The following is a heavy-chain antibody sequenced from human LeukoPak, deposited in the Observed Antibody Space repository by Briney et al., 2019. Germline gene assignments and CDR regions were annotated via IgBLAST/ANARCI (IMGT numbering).Heavy chain of an antibody. CDR3: AKDMVRGVPPSYYFDY. J-gene: IGHJ4*02. V-gene: IGHV3-9*01. CDR2: ISWNSGSI. Sequence: SLRLSCAAPGFTFDDYAMHWVRQAPGKGREWLSHISWNSGSIGYADSVKGRFTISRDNAKNSLYVQMNSLRAEDTALYYCAKDMVRGVPPSYYFDYWGQGTLVTVSS. CDR1: GFTFDDYA. D-gene: IGHD3-10*01.